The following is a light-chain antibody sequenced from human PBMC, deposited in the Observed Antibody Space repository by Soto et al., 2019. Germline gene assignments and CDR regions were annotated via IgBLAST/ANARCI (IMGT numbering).Light chain of an antibody. J-gene: IGLJ1*01. V-gene: IGLV2-14*01. CDR1: SSEVGGYNY. CDR2: DVS. CDR3: SSYTSSSTQV. Sequence: SALTQPAPLSGSPGQSITISCPGTSSEVGGYNYVSWYQQHPGKAPKLMIYDVSNRPSGVSNRFSGSKSGNTASLTISGLQAEDEADYYCSSYTSSSTQVFGTGTKVTVL.